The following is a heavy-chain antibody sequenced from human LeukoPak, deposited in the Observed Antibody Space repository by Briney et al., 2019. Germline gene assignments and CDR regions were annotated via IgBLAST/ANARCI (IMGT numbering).Heavy chain of an antibody. D-gene: IGHD5-24*01. CDR2: IYYSGST. J-gene: IGHJ3*02. Sequence: SGTLSLTCTVSGGSISSYYWSWIRQPPGKGLEWIGYIYYSGSTNYNPSLKSRVTISVDTSKNQFSLKLSSVTAADTAVYYCARDSGEMATITSAFDIWGQGTMVTVSS. CDR1: GGSISSYY. CDR3: ARDSGEMATITSAFDI. V-gene: IGHV4-59*01.